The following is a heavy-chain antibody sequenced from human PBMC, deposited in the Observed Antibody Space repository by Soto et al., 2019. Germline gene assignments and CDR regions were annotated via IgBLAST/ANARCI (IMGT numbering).Heavy chain of an antibody. CDR1: GVTFSSYA. Sequence: SVKVSCKASGVTFSSYAISWGRQAPGQGLEWMGGIIPSFGTANYAQKFQGRVTITADESTSTAYMELSSLRSEDTAVYYCARTGELPIVNWFDPWCQGTLVTVSS. CDR3: ARTGELPIVNWFDP. D-gene: IGHD1-26*01. V-gene: IGHV1-69*13. J-gene: IGHJ5*02. CDR2: IIPSFGTA.